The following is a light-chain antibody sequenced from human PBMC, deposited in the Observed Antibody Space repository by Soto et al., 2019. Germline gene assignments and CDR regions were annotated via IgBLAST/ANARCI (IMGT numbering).Light chain of an antibody. Sequence: SYELTQPPSVSVSPGQTARMTCSGDALPKQYAYWYQQKPGQAPVVVIFKDSERSSGIPERFSGSSSGTTVTLTISGVQAEDEADYYCQSAERVFGGGTKLTVL. J-gene: IGLJ3*02. CDR2: KDS. CDR3: QSAERV. CDR1: ALPKQY. V-gene: IGLV3-25*03.